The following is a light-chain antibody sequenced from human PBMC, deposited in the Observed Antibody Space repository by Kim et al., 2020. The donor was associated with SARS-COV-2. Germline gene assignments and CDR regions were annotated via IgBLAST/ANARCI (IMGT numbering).Light chain of an antibody. V-gene: IGKV3-11*01. CDR2: DAF. CDR3: QQRGNWPRT. J-gene: IGKJ1*01. CDR1: QSVGNS. Sequence: LSQGERATLSCRASQSVGNSFAWYQQKPGQPPRLLIYDAFSRDTGIPARFSASGSGTDFTLTISSLEPEDFAVYYCQQRGNWPRTFGQGTKVDIK.